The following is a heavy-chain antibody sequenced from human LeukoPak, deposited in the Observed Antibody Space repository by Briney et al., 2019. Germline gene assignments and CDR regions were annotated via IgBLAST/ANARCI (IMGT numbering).Heavy chain of an antibody. V-gene: IGHV3-23*01. CDR3: ARKSSGHYPFDC. CDR2: ISPSGDIT. D-gene: IGHD3-22*01. Sequence: GGSLRLSCAASGFTFSTYTMSWVRQRPGKGLEWVSTISPSGDITRYADSVKGHFTISRDNSESTLFLQMTSLRAEDTAVYYCARKSSGHYPFDCWGQGTLVTVSS. CDR1: GFTFSTYT. J-gene: IGHJ4*02.